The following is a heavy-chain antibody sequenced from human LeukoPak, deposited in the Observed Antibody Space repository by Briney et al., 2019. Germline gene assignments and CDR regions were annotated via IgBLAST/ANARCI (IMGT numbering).Heavy chain of an antibody. Sequence: PGGSLRLSCAASGFTFSSYAMSWVRQAPGKGLEWVSAISGSGGSTYYADSVKGRFTISRDNSKNTLYLQMNSLRAEDTAVYYCANHGSPYDSSGYPGFDYWAQGTLVTVSS. CDR3: ANHGSPYDSSGYPGFDY. V-gene: IGHV3-23*01. CDR1: GFTFSSYA. J-gene: IGHJ4*02. D-gene: IGHD3-22*01. CDR2: ISGSGGST.